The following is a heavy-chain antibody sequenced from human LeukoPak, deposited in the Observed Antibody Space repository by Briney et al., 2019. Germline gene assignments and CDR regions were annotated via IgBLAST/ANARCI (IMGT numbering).Heavy chain of an antibody. CDR3: ARALRDSSSWYVYFQH. D-gene: IGHD6-13*01. J-gene: IGHJ1*01. CDR1: GYTFTGYY. CDR2: INPNSGGT. V-gene: IGHV1-2*02. Sequence: VKVSCNASGYTFTGYYMHWVRQAPGQGREWMGWINPNSGGTNYAQKFQGRVTMTRDTSISTAYMELSRLRSDDTAVYYCARALRDSSSWYVYFQHWGQGTLVTVSS.